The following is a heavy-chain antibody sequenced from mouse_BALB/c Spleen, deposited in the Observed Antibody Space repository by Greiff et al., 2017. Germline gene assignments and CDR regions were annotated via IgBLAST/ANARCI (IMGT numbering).Heavy chain of an antibody. J-gene: IGHJ3*01. CDR2: IYPGDGST. V-gene: IGHV1S56*01. CDR1: GYTFTSYY. CDR3: ARFLYYDYDGGFAY. D-gene: IGHD2-4*01. Sequence: VQLQQSGPELVKPGASVKMSCKASGYTFTSYYIHWVKQRPGQGLEWIGWIYPGDGSTKYNEKFKGKTTLTADKSSSTAYMLLSSLTSEDSAIYFCARFLYYDYDGGFAYWGQGTLVTVSA.